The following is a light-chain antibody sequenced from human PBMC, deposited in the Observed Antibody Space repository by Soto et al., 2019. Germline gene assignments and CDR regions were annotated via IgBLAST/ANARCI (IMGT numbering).Light chain of an antibody. V-gene: IGKV2-28*01. CDR1: QSLLHSNGYSY. CDR3: MQALQTPNT. Sequence: DIVMTQSPLSLPVTPGEPASISCRSSQSLLHSNGYSYLDWYLQKPGQSPQRLIYLASNRASGVPARFSGSGSGTYFTLKISRVEAEDVGLYYCMQALQTPNTFGQGTRLEIK. J-gene: IGKJ5*01. CDR2: LAS.